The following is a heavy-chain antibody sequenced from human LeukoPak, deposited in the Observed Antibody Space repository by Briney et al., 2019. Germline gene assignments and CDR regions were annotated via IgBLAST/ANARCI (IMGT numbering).Heavy chain of an antibody. CDR3: ARTGGSFYFYYYMDV. CDR2: IYYSGST. D-gene: IGHD1-26*01. V-gene: IGHV4-59*12. Sequence: SETLSLTCTVSGGSISSYYWSWIRQPPGKGLEWIGYIYYSGSTNYNPSLKSRVTISLDTSKNQFSLKVSSVTAADTAVFYCARTGGSFYFYYYMDVWGKGTTVTVSS. J-gene: IGHJ6*03. CDR1: GGSISSYY.